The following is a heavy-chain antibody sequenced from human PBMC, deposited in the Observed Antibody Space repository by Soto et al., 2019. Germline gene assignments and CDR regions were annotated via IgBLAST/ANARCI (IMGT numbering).Heavy chain of an antibody. V-gene: IGHV3-48*02. D-gene: IGHD1-26*01. Sequence: EVQLVESGGGLVQPGGSLRLSCAASGFIFSNNYMNWVRQAPGKGLEWVSYITSNSKTIYYADSVKGRFTISRDNAKNSLYLQMNSLRDEDTAVYYCARDSGEWELLYDAFDIWGQGTLVTVSS. J-gene: IGHJ3*02. CDR2: ITSNSKTI. CDR3: ARDSGEWELLYDAFDI. CDR1: GFIFSNNY.